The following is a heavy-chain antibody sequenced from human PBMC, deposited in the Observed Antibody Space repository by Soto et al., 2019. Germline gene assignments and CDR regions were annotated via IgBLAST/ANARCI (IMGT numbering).Heavy chain of an antibody. J-gene: IGHJ3*02. CDR1: GFTFSDYY. CDR3: ARRRQWLVPDAFDI. V-gene: IGHV3-11*01. D-gene: IGHD6-19*01. CDR2: ISSSGSTI. Sequence: GGSLRLSCAASGFTFSDYYMSWIRQAPGKGLEWVSYISSSGSTIYYADSVKGRFTISRDNAKNSLYLQMNSLRAEDTAVYYCARRRQWLVPDAFDIWGQGTMVTVSS.